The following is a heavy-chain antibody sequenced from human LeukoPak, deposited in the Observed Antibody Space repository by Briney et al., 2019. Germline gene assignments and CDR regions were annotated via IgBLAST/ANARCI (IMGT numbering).Heavy chain of an antibody. D-gene: IGHD3-3*01. V-gene: IGHV3-23*01. J-gene: IGHJ4*02. CDR3: AKDRSSWYYPFDS. CDR1: GFTFSSYA. CDR2: VSGGGHNT. Sequence: GGSLRLSCVASGFTFSSYAMSWVRQAPGKGLEWVSVVSGGGHNTYYADSVKGRFTMSRDNSRRTVYLQMNSLRAEDTAVYYCAKDRSSWYYPFDSWGQGTLVTVSS.